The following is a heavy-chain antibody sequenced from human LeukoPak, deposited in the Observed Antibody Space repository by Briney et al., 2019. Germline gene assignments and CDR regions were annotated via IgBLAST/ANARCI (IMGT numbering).Heavy chain of an antibody. CDR3: ARATLNAATPSYFDY. Sequence: GGSLRLSCAASGFTFSSYAMHWVRQAPGKGLEWVAVISYDGSNKYYADSVKGRFTISRDNSKNTLYLQMNSLRAEDTAVYYCARATLNAATPSYFDYWGQGTLVTVSS. CDR1: GFTFSSYA. J-gene: IGHJ4*02. D-gene: IGHD6-13*01. CDR2: ISYDGSNK. V-gene: IGHV3-30-3*01.